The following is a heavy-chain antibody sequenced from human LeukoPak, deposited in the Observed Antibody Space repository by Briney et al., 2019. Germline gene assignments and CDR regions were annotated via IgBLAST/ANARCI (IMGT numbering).Heavy chain of an antibody. J-gene: IGHJ4*02. CDR3: ALGDCSSTSCYVFDY. V-gene: IGHV4-59*01. CDR2: IFYSGST. Sequence: PSETLSLTCTVSGGYISSYYWSWIRQPPGKGLEWIGYIFYSGSTNYNPSLKSRVTISVDTSKNQFSLKLSSVTAADTAVYFCALGDCSSTSCYVFDYWGQGTLVTVSS. CDR1: GGYISSYY. D-gene: IGHD2-2*01.